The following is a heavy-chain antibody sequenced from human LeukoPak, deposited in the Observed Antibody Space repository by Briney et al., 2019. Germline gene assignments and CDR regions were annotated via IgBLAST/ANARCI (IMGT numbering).Heavy chain of an antibody. D-gene: IGHD6-13*01. Sequence: PGGSLRLSCAASAFTVSSNYMSWVRQAPGKGLEWVSVIYSGGSTYYADSVKGRFTISRDNSKNTLYLQMNSLRAEDTAVYYCARGSSSGWFDPWGQGTLVTVSS. J-gene: IGHJ5*02. CDR2: IYSGGST. V-gene: IGHV3-66*02. CDR1: AFTVSSNY. CDR3: ARGSSSGWFDP.